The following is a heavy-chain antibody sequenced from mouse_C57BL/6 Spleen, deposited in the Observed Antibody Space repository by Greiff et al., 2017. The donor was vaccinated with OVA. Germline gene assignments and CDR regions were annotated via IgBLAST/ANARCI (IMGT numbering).Heavy chain of an antibody. CDR1: GYAFSSSW. Sequence: QVQLQQSGPELVKPGASVKISCKASGYAFSSSWMNWVKQRPGKGLEWIGRIYPGDGDTNYNGKFKGKATLTADNSSSTAYMQLSSLTSEDSAVYFCARRGTAQAHYFDYWGQGTTLTVSS. D-gene: IGHD3-2*02. CDR3: ARRGTAQAHYFDY. CDR2: IYPGDGDT. V-gene: IGHV1-82*01. J-gene: IGHJ2*01.